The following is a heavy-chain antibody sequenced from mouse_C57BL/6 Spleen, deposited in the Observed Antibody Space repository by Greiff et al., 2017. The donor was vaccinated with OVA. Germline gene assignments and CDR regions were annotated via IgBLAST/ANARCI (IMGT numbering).Heavy chain of an antibody. J-gene: IGHJ3*01. CDR1: GFNIKDYY. V-gene: IGHV14-2*01. CDR3: ARERDGYYGSSCGFAY. CDR2: IDPEDGET. D-gene: IGHD1-1*01. Sequence: EVQLQQSGAELVKPGASVKLSCTASGFNIKDYYMHWVKQRTEQGLEWIGRIDPEDGETKYAPKFQGEATIPADTSSNTAYLQLSSLTAEDTAVYYCARERDGYYGSSCGFAYWGQGTLVTVSA.